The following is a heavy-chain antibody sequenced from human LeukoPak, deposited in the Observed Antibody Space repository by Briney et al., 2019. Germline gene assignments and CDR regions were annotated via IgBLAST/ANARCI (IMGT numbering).Heavy chain of an antibody. D-gene: IGHD6-25*01. Sequence: ASVKVSCKASGYTFTSYYMHWVRQAPGQGLEWVGWINPNSGGTNYAQKFQGRVTMTRDTSISTAYMELSRLRSDDTAVYYCQQRVNSSGLPYWGQGTLVTVSS. CDR1: GYTFTSYY. J-gene: IGHJ4*02. CDR3: QQRVNSSGLPY. V-gene: IGHV1-2*02. CDR2: INPNSGGT.